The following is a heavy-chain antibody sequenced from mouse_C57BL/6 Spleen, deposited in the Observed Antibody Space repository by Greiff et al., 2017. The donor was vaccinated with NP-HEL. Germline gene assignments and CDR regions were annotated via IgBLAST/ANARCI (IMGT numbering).Heavy chain of an antibody. CDR1: GFTFSSYA. D-gene: IGHD1-1*01. CDR3: TSYYGSSYDWYFDV. CDR2: ISSGGDYI. V-gene: IGHV5-9-1*02. J-gene: IGHJ1*03. Sequence: EVKVVESGEGLVKPGGSLKLSCAASGFTFSSYAMSWVRQTPEKRLEWVAYISSGGDYIYYADTVKGRFTISRDNARNTLYLQMSSLKSEDTAMYYCTSYYGSSYDWYFDVWGTGTTVTVSS.